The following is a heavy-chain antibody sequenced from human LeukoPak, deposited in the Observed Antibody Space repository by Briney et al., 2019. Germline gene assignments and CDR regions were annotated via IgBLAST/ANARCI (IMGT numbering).Heavy chain of an antibody. V-gene: IGHV4-39*01. CDR2: IYYSGST. Sequence: PSETLSLTCTVSGGSISSSSYYWGWIRQPPGKGLEWIGSIYYSGSTYYNPSLKSRATISVDTSKNQFSLKLSSVTAADTAVYYCARSYCSGGSCYDYWGQGTLVTVSS. CDR1: GGSISSSSYY. CDR3: ARSYCSGGSCYDY. J-gene: IGHJ4*02. D-gene: IGHD2-15*01.